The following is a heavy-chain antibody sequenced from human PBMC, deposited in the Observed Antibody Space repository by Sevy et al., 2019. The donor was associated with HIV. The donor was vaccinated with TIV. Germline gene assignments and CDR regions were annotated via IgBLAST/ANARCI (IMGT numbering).Heavy chain of an antibody. D-gene: IGHD3-22*01. Sequence: GGSLRLSCKVSGFTFSVYTMHWVRQAPGKGLEWVSSISRTTTTYYADPVTGRFTISRYNAKNSRYLEMNSLRDDDTAVYYCAREAYYYDSREQNWFDPWGQGTLVTVSS. CDR1: GFTFSVYT. CDR3: AREAYYYDSREQNWFDP. CDR2: ISRTTTT. V-gene: IGHV3-48*02. J-gene: IGHJ5*02.